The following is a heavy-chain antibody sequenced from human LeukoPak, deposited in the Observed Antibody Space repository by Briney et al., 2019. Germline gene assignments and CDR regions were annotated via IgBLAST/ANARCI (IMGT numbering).Heavy chain of an antibody. CDR2: IYYSGST. D-gene: IGHD1-26*01. V-gene: IGHV4-61*01. CDR1: GGSVNSGSYY. Sequence: SETLSLTCTVSGGSVNSGSYYWNWIRQPPGKGLEWIGYIYYSGSTNYNPSLKSRVTISVDTSKNQFSLKLSSVTAADTAVYYCARAAYSGSYHSDYWGQGALVTVSS. J-gene: IGHJ4*02. CDR3: ARAAYSGSYHSDY.